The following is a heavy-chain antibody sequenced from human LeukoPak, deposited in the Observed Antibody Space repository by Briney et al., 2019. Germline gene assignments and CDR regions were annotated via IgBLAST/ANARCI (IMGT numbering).Heavy chain of an antibody. Sequence: GASVKVSCKVSGYTLTELSMHWVRQAPGKGLESMAGFDPEDGETIYAQKFQGRVTMTEDTSTDTAYMELSSLRSEDTAVYYCATGRISTTVPSDAFDIWGQGTMVTVSS. CDR3: ATGRISTTVPSDAFDI. V-gene: IGHV1-24*01. CDR1: GYTLTELS. CDR2: FDPEDGET. J-gene: IGHJ3*02. D-gene: IGHD3-10*01.